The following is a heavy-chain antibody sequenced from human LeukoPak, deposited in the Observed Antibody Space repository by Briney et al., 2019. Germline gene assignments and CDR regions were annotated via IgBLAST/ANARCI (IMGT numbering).Heavy chain of an antibody. Sequence: GGSLRLSXAASGFTFSSYGMHWVRQAPGKGLEWVAFIRYDGSNKYYADSVKGRFTISRDNSKNTLYLQMNSLRAEDTAVYYCAKATDFWSGYGIDYWGQGTLVTVSS. CDR1: GFTFSSYG. CDR2: IRYDGSNK. CDR3: AKATDFWSGYGIDY. D-gene: IGHD3-3*01. J-gene: IGHJ4*02. V-gene: IGHV3-30*02.